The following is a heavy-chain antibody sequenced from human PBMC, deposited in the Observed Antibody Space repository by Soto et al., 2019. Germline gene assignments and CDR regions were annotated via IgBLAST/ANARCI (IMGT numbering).Heavy chain of an antibody. CDR3: ARGHPSDPIDY. D-gene: IGHD2-21*02. CDR2: IYHSGST. V-gene: IGHV4-30-2*01. J-gene: IGHJ4*02. Sequence: WSWIRQPPGKGLEWIGYIYHSGSTYYNPSLKSRVTISVDRSKNQFSLKLSSVTAADTAVYYCARGHPSDPIDYWGQGTLVTVSS.